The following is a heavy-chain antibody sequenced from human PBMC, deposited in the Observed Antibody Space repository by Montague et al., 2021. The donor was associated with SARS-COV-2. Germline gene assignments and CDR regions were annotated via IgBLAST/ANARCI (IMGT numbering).Heavy chain of an antibody. CDR2: IYDCGTV. CDR1: GGSITGYY. J-gene: IGHJ3*02. V-gene: IGHV4-59*01. Sequence: SETLSLTCTVSGGSITGYYWSWLRLSPGTGLEWIAYIYDCGTVNYNPSLWSRVTISTDTSKNQLSLKVNSVTAADTAVYYCVRDHPYGGPRGAYDIWGQGTVVTVSS. D-gene: IGHD4-23*01. CDR3: VRDHPYGGPRGAYDI.